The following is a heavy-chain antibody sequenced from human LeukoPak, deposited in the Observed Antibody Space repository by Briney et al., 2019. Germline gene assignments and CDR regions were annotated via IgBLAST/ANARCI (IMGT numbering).Heavy chain of an antibody. J-gene: IGHJ4*02. D-gene: IGHD2-2*01. CDR1: GYTFSNFG. Sequence: GASVKVSCKTSGYTFSNFGINWVRQAHGQGLEWMGWISGNNDNPNYGQKFQGRFTGTTDSSTSTAYMELRNLTFDDTAVYYCARDGTSTDDYWGQGTLVTVSS. CDR3: ARDGTSTDDY. V-gene: IGHV1-18*01. CDR2: ISGNNDNP.